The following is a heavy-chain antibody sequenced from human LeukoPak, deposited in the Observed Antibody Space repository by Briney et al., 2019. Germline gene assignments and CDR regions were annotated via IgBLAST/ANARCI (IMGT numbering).Heavy chain of an antibody. CDR2: INHSGNT. D-gene: IGHD5-24*01. Sequence: SETLSLTCSVYGESFSSYYWSWIRQPPGKGLEWIGEINHSGNTNYNPSLKSRVTISVDTSKNQFSLKLSSVTAADTAVYYCARVDGDGYNIPDYWGQGTLVTVSS. V-gene: IGHV4-34*01. CDR3: ARVDGDGYNIPDY. CDR1: GESFSSYY. J-gene: IGHJ4*02.